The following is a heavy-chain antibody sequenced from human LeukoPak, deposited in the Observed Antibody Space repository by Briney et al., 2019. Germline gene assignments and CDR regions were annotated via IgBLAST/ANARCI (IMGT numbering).Heavy chain of an antibody. J-gene: IGHJ3*02. D-gene: IGHD3-10*01. Sequence: SETLSLTCTVSGGSISSGGYYWSWIRQPPGKGLEWIGYIYHSGSTYYNPSLKSRVTISVDTSKNQFSLKLSSVTAADTAVYYCARDHYGSGRGRAFDIWGQGTMVTVSS. CDR2: IYHSGST. CDR1: GGSISSGGYY. V-gene: IGHV4-30-2*05. CDR3: ARDHYGSGRGRAFDI.